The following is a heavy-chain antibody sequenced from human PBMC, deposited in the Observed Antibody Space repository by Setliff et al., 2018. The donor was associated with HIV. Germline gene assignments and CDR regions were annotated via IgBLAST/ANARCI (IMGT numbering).Heavy chain of an antibody. V-gene: IGHV4-39*01. Sequence: SETLSLTCTVSGGSISSKDHNWGWIWQSPGKGLEWIATIYFRGSAYYNPSLRSRVTISVDTSKNQFSLKVNSVTAADSAVYYCARHQSVTYANFDHWGRGTLVTVSS. J-gene: IGHJ4*02. CDR1: GGSISSKDHN. D-gene: IGHD4-17*01. CDR3: ARHQSVTYANFDH. CDR2: IYFRGSA.